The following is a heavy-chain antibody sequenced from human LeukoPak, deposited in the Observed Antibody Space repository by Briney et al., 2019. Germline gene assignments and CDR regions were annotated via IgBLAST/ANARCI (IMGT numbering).Heavy chain of an antibody. D-gene: IGHD3-16*01. CDR3: AKHEGGSMNV. CDR1: GFTFSTYA. CDR2: ISGSGAST. J-gene: IGHJ6*02. V-gene: IGHV3-23*01. Sequence: GGSLRLSCAASGFTFSTYAMSWVRQAPGKGLEWVSAISGSGASTYYADSVKGRFTISRDNSKNTLNLQMNSLRAEDTAVYYCAKHEGGSMNVWGQGTTVTVSS.